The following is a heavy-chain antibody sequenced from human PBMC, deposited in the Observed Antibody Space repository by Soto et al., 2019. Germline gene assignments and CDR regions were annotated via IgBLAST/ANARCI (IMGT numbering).Heavy chain of an antibody. J-gene: IGHJ6*02. CDR3: ARDRGRGGYYYYAMDV. Sequence: EVQLVESGGGLVHPGGSLRLSCAASGFMFSDYIMNWVRQAPGKGLEWISYIGSSSSAIDYADSVKGRFTISRDNAKNSLYLAMYSLRDEDTAVYYCARDRGRGGYYYYAMDVWGQGTTVTVSS. CDR1: GFMFSDYI. D-gene: IGHD5-12*01. CDR2: IGSSSSAI. V-gene: IGHV3-48*02.